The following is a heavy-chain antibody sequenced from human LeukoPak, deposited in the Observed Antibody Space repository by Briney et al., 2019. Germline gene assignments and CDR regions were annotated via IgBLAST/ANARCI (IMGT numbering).Heavy chain of an antibody. D-gene: IGHD3-22*01. CDR3: AKDTYYYDSSGYRAYYYMDV. CDR1: GGSISSGDYY. V-gene: IGHV4-31*03. CDR2: IYYSGST. Sequence: SETLSLTCTVSGGSISSGDYYWSWIRQHPGKGLEWIGYIYYSGSTYYNPSLKSRVTISVDTSKNQFSLKLSSVTAADTAVYYCAKDTYYYDSSGYRAYYYMDVWGKGTTVTVSS. J-gene: IGHJ6*03.